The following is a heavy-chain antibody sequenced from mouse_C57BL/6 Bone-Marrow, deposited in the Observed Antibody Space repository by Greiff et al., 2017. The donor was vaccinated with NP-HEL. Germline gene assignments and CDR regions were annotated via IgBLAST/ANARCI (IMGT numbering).Heavy chain of an antibody. D-gene: IGHD1-1*01. CDR1: GYTFTGNW. Sequence: VQLQQSGAELMKPGASVKLSCKATGYTFTGNWIEWVKQRPGHGLEWIGEILPGSGNTYYNERFKGKATFTADTSSNTAYIQLSSLTTEDSAIYYCARDYYGSSYFDYWGQGTTLTVSS. CDR3: ARDYYGSSYFDY. J-gene: IGHJ2*01. V-gene: IGHV1-9*01. CDR2: ILPGSGNT.